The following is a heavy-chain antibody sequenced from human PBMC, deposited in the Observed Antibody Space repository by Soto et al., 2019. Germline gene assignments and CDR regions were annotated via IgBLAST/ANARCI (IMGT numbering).Heavy chain of an antibody. CDR3: ASWYYYGMDV. V-gene: IGHV3-48*03. J-gene: IGHJ6*02. CDR1: GFTFSSYE. CDR2: ISSSGSTI. Sequence: GGSLRLSCAASGFTFSSYEMNWVRQAPGKGLEWVSYISSSGSTIYYADSVKGRFTISRDNAKNSLYLQMNSLRAEDTAVYYCASWYYYGMDVWGQGTTVTVSS.